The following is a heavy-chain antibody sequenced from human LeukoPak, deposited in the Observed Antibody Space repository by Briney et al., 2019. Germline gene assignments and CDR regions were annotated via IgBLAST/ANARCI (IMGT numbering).Heavy chain of an antibody. J-gene: IGHJ5*02. CDR3: AKDLSAMVRGVPYNWFDP. CDR1: GFTLSSYA. V-gene: IGHV3-23*01. D-gene: IGHD3-10*01. CDR2: ISGSGVIP. Sequence: GGSLRLSCAASGFTLSSYAMSWVRQAPGKGLEWFSAISGSGVIPYYADSVKGRFTISRDNSKNTLYLQMNSLRAEDTAVYYWAKDLSAMVRGVPYNWFDPWGQGTLVTVSS.